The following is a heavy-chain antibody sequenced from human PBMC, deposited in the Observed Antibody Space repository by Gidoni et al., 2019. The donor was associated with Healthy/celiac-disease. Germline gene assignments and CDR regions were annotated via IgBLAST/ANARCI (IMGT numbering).Heavy chain of an antibody. CDR1: GGSISSSSYY. Sequence: QLQLQESGPGLVKPSETLSLTCTVSGGSISSSSYYWGWIRQPPGKGLEWIGSIYYSGSTYYNPSLKSRVTISVDTSKNQFSLKLSSVTAADTAVYYCARRVPSSHGPAIGWFDPWGQGTLVTVSS. V-gene: IGHV4-39*01. D-gene: IGHD6-6*01. J-gene: IGHJ5*02. CDR2: IYYSGST. CDR3: ARRVPSSHGPAIGWFDP.